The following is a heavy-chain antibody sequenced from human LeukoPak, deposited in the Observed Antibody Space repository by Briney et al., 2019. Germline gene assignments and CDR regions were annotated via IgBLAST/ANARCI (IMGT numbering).Heavy chain of an antibody. J-gene: IGHJ3*02. CDR1: RYTFTSYG. CDR3: AAQKRKDAFDI. V-gene: IGHV1-18*01. Sequence: ASVKVSCEASRYTFTSYGISWVRQAPGQGLEWMGWISAYNGNTNYAQKLQGRVTMTTDTSTSTAYMELRSLRSDDTAVYYCAAQKRKDAFDIWGQGTMVTVSS. CDR2: ISAYNGNT.